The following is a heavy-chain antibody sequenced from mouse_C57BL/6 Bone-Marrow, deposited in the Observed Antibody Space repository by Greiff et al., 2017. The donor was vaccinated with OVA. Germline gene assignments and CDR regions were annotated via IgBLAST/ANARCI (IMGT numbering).Heavy chain of an antibody. J-gene: IGHJ1*03. Sequence: VQLVESDAELVKPGASVKISCKVSGYTFTDHTIHWMKQRPEQGLEWIGYIYPRDGSTKYNEKFKGKATLTADKSSSTAYMQLNSLTSEDSAVYFCARWQPPDCYYRDFGVWGTGTTVTVSS. D-gene: IGHD2-4*01. CDR2: IYPRDGST. CDR1: GYTFTDHT. CDR3: ARWQPPDCYYRDFGV. V-gene: IGHV1-78*01.